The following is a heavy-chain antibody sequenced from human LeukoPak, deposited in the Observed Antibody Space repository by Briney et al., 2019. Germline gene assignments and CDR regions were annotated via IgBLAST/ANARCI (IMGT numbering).Heavy chain of an antibody. CDR3: ARVYSRGYLDY. V-gene: IGHV4-59*08. D-gene: IGHD6-19*01. CDR2: IYYSGST. CDR1: GGSFSSYY. Sequence: PSETLSLTCTVSGGSFSSYYWSWIPQPPGKGLEWIGYIYYSGSTNYNPSLKRRVTISVHTSKNQYSLKLSSVTAADTAVYYGARVYSRGYLDYWGQGSLVTVSS. J-gene: IGHJ4*02.